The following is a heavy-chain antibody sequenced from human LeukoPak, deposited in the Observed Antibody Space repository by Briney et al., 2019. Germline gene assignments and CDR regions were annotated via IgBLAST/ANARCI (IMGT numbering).Heavy chain of an antibody. CDR2: SNNSGST. CDR3: ARKWELHALDI. Sequence: PSETLSLTCAVYGGSFSGYYWSWIRQPPGKGLEWIGESNNSGSTNYNPSLESRVTISVDTSKNQFSLKVSSVTAADTAVYYCARKWELHALDIWGQGTMVTVSS. V-gene: IGHV4-34*01. J-gene: IGHJ3*02. CDR1: GGSFSGYY. D-gene: IGHD1-26*01.